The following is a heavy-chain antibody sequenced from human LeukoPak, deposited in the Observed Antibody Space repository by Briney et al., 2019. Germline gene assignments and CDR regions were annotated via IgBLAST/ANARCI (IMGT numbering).Heavy chain of an antibody. J-gene: IGHJ6*04. CDR2: ISYDGSNK. CDR3: ARGQGSVDV. V-gene: IGHV3-30*04. Sequence: GGSLRLSCAASGFTFSSYAMHWVRQAPGKGLEWVAVISYDGSNKYYADSVKGRFTISRDNAKNSLYLQMNSLRVEDTAVYYCARGQGSVDVWGKGTTVTVSS. CDR1: GFTFSSYA.